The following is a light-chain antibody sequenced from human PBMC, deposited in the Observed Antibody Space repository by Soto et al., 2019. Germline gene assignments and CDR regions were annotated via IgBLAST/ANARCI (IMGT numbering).Light chain of an antibody. J-gene: IGKJ4*01. CDR2: AAS. CDR1: QGXSNY. V-gene: IGKV1-27*01. CDR3: QKYNSAPLT. Sequence: DIQMTQSPSSLSAXXXXXXXXXCRASQGXSNYLAWYQQKPGKVPKLLIYAASTLQSGVPSRFSGSGSGTDFTLTISSLQPEDVATYYCQKYNSAPLTFGGGTKVEIK.